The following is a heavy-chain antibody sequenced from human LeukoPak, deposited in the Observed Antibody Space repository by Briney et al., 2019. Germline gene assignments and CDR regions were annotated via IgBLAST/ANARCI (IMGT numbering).Heavy chain of an antibody. D-gene: IGHD2-2*01. CDR2: ISAYNGNT. CDR1: GYTFTSYG. Sequence: ASVKVSCKASGYTFTSYGISWVRQAPGQGLEWMGWISAYNGNTNYAQKLQGRVTMTTDTSTSTAYMELRSLRSDDTAVYYCARDSRVGDLGYCSSTSCYRFDYWGQGTLVTVSS. CDR3: ARDSRVGDLGYCSSTSCYRFDY. J-gene: IGHJ4*02. V-gene: IGHV1-18*01.